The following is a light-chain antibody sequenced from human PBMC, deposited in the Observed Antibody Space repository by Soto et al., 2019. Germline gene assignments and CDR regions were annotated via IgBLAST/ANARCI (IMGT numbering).Light chain of an antibody. CDR2: DVS. CDR3: SSYTTSPLSYV. Sequence: QSVLTQPASVSGSPGQSITISCTGTSSDIGGYNYVSWYQQHPGKVPKLMIYDVSNRPSGVSNRFSGSKSGNTASLTISGLQAEGEADYYCSSYTTSPLSYVFGTGTKVTVL. J-gene: IGLJ1*01. CDR1: SSDIGGYNY. V-gene: IGLV2-14*01.